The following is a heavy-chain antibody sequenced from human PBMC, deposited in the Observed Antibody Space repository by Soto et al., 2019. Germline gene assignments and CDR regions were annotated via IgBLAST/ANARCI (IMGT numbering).Heavy chain of an antibody. CDR2: IYYSGST. Sequence: PSETLSLTCTVSGGSISSGDYYWSWIRQPPGKGLEWIGYIYYSGSTYYNPSLKSRVTISVDTSKNQFSLKLSSVTAADTAVYYCARELEGYDSSGLNWFDPWGQGTLVTVSS. D-gene: IGHD3-22*01. CDR3: ARELEGYDSSGLNWFDP. J-gene: IGHJ5*02. CDR1: GGSISSGDYY. V-gene: IGHV4-30-4*01.